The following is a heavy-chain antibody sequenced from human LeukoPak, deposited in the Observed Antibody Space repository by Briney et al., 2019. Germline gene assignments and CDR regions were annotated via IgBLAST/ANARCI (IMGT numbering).Heavy chain of an antibody. Sequence: ASVKVSCKASGYTFTGYYMHWVRQAPGQGLEWMGRINPNSGGTNYAQKFQGRLTMTRDTSISTAYMELSRLRSDDTAVYYCANPLGHDSSEKFDYWGQGTLVTVSS. J-gene: IGHJ4*02. CDR3: ANPLGHDSSEKFDY. V-gene: IGHV1-2*06. CDR1: GYTFTGYY. D-gene: IGHD3-22*01. CDR2: INPNSGGT.